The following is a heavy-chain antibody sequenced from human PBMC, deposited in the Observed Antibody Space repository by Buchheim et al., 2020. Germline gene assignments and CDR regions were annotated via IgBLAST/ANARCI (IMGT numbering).Heavy chain of an antibody. Sequence: QVHLVESGGGVVQPGRSLRLSCIASGFSFSTYGMHWVRQAPGKGLEWVAAISHDGNNKYYVDSAKGRFTVSRDTSKNTLYLQMNSLRAEDMAVYYCAKDLLNYGSNWGQGTL. J-gene: IGHJ4*02. V-gene: IGHV3-30*18. CDR3: AKDLLNYGSN. D-gene: IGHD2-15*01. CDR2: ISHDGNNK. CDR1: GFSFSTYG.